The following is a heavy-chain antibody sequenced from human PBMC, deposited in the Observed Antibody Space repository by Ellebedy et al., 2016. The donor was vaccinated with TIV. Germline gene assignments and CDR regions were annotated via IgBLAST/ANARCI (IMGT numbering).Heavy chain of an antibody. Sequence: GSLRLSXAASGFTFNRYLMHWVRQPPGKGLEWIGRIYHSGSTSYNPSLKSRVTISVDKSKNQFSLKMSSVTAADTAVYYCATLETYYYDRDGYVSWFDPWGLGALVTVSS. CDR3: ATLETYYYDRDGYVSWFDP. D-gene: IGHD3-22*01. J-gene: IGHJ5*02. CDR1: GFTFNRYL. CDR2: IYHSGST. V-gene: IGHV4-4*02.